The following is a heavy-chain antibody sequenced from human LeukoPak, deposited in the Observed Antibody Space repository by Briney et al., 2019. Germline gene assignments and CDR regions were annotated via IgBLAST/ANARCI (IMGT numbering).Heavy chain of an antibody. CDR3: AREKTAYYDYVWGYSFDY. CDR2: ISAYNGNT. V-gene: IGHV1-18*01. D-gene: IGHD3-16*01. CDR1: GYTFTSYG. J-gene: IGHJ4*02. Sequence: EASVKVSCKASGYTFTSYGISWVRQAPGQGLEWMGWISAYNGNTNYAQKLQGRVTMTTDTSTSTAYMELRSLRSDDTAVYYCAREKTAYYDYVWGYSFDYWGQGTLVTVSS.